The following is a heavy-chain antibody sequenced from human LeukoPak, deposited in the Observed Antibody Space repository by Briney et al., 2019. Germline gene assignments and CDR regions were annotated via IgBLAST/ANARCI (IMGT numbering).Heavy chain of an antibody. V-gene: IGHV4-30-2*01. J-gene: IGHJ4*02. CDR3: ARVYSSGWYYFDY. CDR2: IYHSGST. D-gene: IGHD6-19*01. CDR1: GGSISSGGYS. Sequence: SQTLSLTCAVSGGSISSGGYSWSWIRRPPGKGLEWIGYIYHSGSTYYNPSLKSRVTISVDRSKNQFSLKLSSVTAADTAVYYCARVYSSGWYYFDYWGQGTLVTVSS.